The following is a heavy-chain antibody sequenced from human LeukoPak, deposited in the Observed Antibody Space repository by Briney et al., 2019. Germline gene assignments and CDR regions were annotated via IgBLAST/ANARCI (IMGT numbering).Heavy chain of an antibody. CDR2: IKQDGSEK. J-gene: IGHJ3*02. CDR3: ARELVQEGGGFDI. CDR1: GFTFSSHW. V-gene: IGHV3-7*01. D-gene: IGHD6-13*01. Sequence: GGSLRLSCAASGFTFSSHWMSWVRQAPGKGLEWVANIKQDGSEKWYLDSVKGRFTISRDNAKNSLYLQMNSLRAEDTAVYYCARELVQEGGGFDIWGQGTMVTVSS.